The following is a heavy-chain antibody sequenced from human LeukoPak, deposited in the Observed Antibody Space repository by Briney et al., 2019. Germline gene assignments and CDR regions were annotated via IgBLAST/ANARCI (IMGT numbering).Heavy chain of an antibody. CDR3: ARVWAGTYYFDY. D-gene: IGHD1-7*01. V-gene: IGHV4-39*07. CDR1: GGSISSSSYY. J-gene: IGHJ4*02. Sequence: SETLSLTCTVSGGSISSSSYYWGWIRQPPGKGLEWIGSIYYSGSTYYNPSLQSRLTISLDTSKNQFSLRLTSVTAADTAVYYCARVWAGTYYFDYWGQGTLITVSS. CDR2: IYYSGST.